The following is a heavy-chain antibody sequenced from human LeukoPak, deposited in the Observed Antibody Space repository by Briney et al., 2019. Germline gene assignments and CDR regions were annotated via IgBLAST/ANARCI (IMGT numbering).Heavy chain of an antibody. Sequence: GRSLRLSCAASGFTFSSYAMHWVRQAPGKGLEWVAVISYDGSNKYYADSVKGRFTISRDNSKNTLYLQMNSLRAEDTAVFYCATYYDSSGYYHAFDYWGQGTLVTVSS. CDR3: ATYYDSSGYYHAFDY. D-gene: IGHD3-22*01. J-gene: IGHJ4*02. V-gene: IGHV3-30-3*01. CDR2: ISYDGSNK. CDR1: GFTFSSYA.